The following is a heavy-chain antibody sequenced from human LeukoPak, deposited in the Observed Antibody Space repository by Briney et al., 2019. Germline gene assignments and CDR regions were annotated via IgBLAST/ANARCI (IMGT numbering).Heavy chain of an antibody. Sequence: KPGGSLRLSCADSGFTFRSYSMNWLRQAPGKGLEWVSSISSSSSYIYYADSVKGRFTISRDNAKNSLYLQMNSLRAEDTAVYYCARGTSGSYYFDYWGQGTLVTVSS. J-gene: IGHJ4*02. D-gene: IGHD1-26*01. V-gene: IGHV3-21*01. CDR1: GFTFRSYS. CDR2: ISSSSSYI. CDR3: ARGTSGSYYFDY.